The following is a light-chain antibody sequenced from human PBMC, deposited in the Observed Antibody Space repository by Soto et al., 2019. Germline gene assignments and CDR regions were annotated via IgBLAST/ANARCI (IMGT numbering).Light chain of an antibody. CDR1: SSNIGSHY. Sequence: QSVLTQPPSASGTPGQRVTISCSGSSSNIGSHYVYWYQQLPTTAPKLLIYRNNQRPSGVPARFSGSKSGTSASLAIGGRRSEDEADYYCAAWDDSLSGGVFGGGTKLTVL. J-gene: IGLJ3*02. CDR2: RNN. V-gene: IGLV1-47*01. CDR3: AAWDDSLSGGV.